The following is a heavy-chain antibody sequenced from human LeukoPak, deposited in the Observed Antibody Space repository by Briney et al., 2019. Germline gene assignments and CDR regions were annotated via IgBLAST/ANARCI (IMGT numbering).Heavy chain of an antibody. CDR1: GYTFTSCG. Sequence: ASVKVSCKASGYTFTSCGISWVRQAPGQGLEWMGWISAYNGNTNYAQKLQGRVTMTTDTSTSTAYMELRSLRSDDTAVYYCARFVLGADYDFWSGYYSDHAFDIWGQGTMVTVSS. CDR3: ARFVLGADYDFWSGYYSDHAFDI. CDR2: ISAYNGNT. J-gene: IGHJ3*02. D-gene: IGHD3-3*01. V-gene: IGHV1-18*01.